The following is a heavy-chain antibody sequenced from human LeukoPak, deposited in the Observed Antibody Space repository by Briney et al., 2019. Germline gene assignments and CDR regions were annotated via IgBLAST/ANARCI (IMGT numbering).Heavy chain of an antibody. CDR2: IYTSGST. J-gene: IGHJ4*02. Sequence: KSSETLSLTCTVSGGSISSYYWSWIRQPAGKGLEWIRRIYTSGSTNYNPSLKSRVTMSVDTSKNQFSLKLSSVTAADTAVYYCATGSGSSGYYFGKYYFDYWGQGTLVTVSS. CDR1: GGSISSYY. CDR3: ATGSGSSGYYFGKYYFDY. V-gene: IGHV4-4*07. D-gene: IGHD3-22*01.